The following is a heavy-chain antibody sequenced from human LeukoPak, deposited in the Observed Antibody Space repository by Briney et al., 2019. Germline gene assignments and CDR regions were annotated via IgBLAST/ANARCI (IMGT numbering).Heavy chain of an antibody. CDR2: SFYTGGT. CDR3: AGIGGHRHDAFDI. CDR1: GGSISTYY. D-gene: IGHD3-10*01. V-gene: IGHV4-59*01. J-gene: IGHJ3*02. Sequence: PSETLSLTCSVSGGSISTYYWSWIRQPPGKGLQWIGYSFYTGGTNYNPSLKSRVTISVDTSKKQISLKLNSVTAADTAVYYCAGIGGHRHDAFDIWGQGTMVTVSS.